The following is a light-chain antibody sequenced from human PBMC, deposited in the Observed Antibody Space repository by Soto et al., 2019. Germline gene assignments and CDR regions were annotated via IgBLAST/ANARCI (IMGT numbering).Light chain of an antibody. V-gene: IGLV1-51*01. J-gene: IGLJ2*01. Sequence: QSVLTQPPSASGTPGQRVNISCSGSSSNIGSNYVSWYQQLPGTAPKLLTYDNDKRPSGIPDRFSGSKSGTSATLAITGLQTGDEADYYCGTWDSSLSAGVFGGGTKLTVL. CDR2: DND. CDR3: GTWDSSLSAGV. CDR1: SSNIGSNY.